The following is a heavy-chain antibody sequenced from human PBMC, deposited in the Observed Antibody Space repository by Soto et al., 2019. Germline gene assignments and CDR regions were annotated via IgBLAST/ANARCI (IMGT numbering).Heavy chain of an antibody. CDR1: GFTFSSYW. CDR3: ARGPLPYDYVWGSYRKIGFFDY. J-gene: IGHJ4*02. D-gene: IGHD3-16*02. V-gene: IGHV3-74*01. CDR2: INSDGSST. Sequence: GGSLRLSCAASGFTFSSYWMHWVRQAPGKGLVWVSRINSDGSSTSDADSVKGRFTISRDNAKNTLYLQMNSLRAEDTAVYYCARGPLPYDYVWGSYRKIGFFDYWGQGTRVTVSS.